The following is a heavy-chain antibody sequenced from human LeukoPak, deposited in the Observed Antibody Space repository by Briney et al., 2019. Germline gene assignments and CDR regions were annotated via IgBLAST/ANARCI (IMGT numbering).Heavy chain of an antibody. V-gene: IGHV1-2*02. D-gene: IGHD1-26*01. CDR2: INPNSGGT. Sequence: ASVKVSCKASGYTFTGYFMYWVRQAPGQGLEWMGWINPNSGGTNYAQKFQGRVTMTRDASISTAYMDLSRLRSDDTAVYYCAREYRGSYSPLDYWGQGALVTVSS. J-gene: IGHJ4*02. CDR1: GYTFTGYF. CDR3: AREYRGSYSPLDY.